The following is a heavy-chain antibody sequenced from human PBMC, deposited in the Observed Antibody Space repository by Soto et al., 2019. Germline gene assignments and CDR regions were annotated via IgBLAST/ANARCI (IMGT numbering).Heavy chain of an antibody. CDR2: IHYSGST. D-gene: IGHD3-10*01. Sequence: KTSETLSLTCTVSGGSISNGGYYWNWVRQHPGKGLEWIGYIHYSGSTWYNPSLESRVTISVDTSKDQFSLKLRSVTAADTAVYCCARVRGSGSYAAYYFDSWGQGTLVTVSS. V-gene: IGHV4-31*03. CDR1: GGSISNGGYY. J-gene: IGHJ4*01. CDR3: ARVRGSGSYAAYYFDS.